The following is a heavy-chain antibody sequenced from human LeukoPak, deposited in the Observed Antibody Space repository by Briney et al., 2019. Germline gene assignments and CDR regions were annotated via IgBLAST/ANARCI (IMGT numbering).Heavy chain of an antibody. CDR1: GASISSSY. J-gene: IGHJ3*02. D-gene: IGHD3-22*01. Sequence: SGTLSLTCTVSGASISSSYWSWIRQPPAKRPEWIGFIYYNGNTNSNPSLKSRVTILVDRSKNQFSLKLNSVTAADTAIYYCVRGNYDDRGYSNAFDIWGQGTMVTVSS. V-gene: IGHV4-59*01. CDR3: VRGNYDDRGYSNAFDI. CDR2: IYYNGNT.